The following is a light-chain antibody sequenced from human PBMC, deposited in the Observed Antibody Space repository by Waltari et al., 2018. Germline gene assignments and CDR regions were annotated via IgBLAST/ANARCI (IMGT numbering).Light chain of an antibody. CDR3: QQRSTWPPYT. J-gene: IGKJ2*01. CDR1: QSISSY. V-gene: IGKV3-11*01. Sequence: EIVLTQSPATLSLSPGERSPLSCRASQSISSYLAWYQQKRGQAPRLLIYDASNRATGIPARFSGSGSGTDFTLTISNVEPEDFAIYYCQQRSTWPPYTFGQGTKLEIK. CDR2: DAS.